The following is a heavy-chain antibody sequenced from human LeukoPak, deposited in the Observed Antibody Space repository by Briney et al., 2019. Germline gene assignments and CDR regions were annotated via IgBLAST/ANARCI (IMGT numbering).Heavy chain of an antibody. CDR1: GGSISSYC. CDR3: ARDTGYYFGSGNYLYYFDY. D-gene: IGHD3-10*01. V-gene: IGHV4-4*07. J-gene: IGHJ4*02. Sequence: PSETLSLTCTVFGGSISSYCWSWIRQPAGKGLEWIGRMYTSGSTNYNPSLKSRVTMSVDTSKNQFSLKLSSVTAADTAVYYCARDTGYYFGSGNYLYYFDYWGQGTLVTVSS. CDR2: MYTSGST.